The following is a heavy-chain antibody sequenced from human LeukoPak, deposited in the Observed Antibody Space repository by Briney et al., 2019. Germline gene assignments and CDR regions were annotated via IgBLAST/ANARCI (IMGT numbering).Heavy chain of an antibody. D-gene: IGHD3-22*01. CDR3: ARDSSGYGELWFDP. V-gene: IGHV3-23*01. CDR2: ISGSGGST. J-gene: IGHJ5*02. CDR1: GFTFSSYA. Sequence: GGSLRLSCAASGFTFSSYAMSWVRQAPGKGLEWVSAISGSGGSTYYADSVKGRFTISRDNSKNTLYLQMNSLRAEDTAVYYCARDSSGYGELWFDPWGQGTLVTVSS.